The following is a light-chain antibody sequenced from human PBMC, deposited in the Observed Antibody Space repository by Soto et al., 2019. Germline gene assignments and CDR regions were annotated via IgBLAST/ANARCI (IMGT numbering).Light chain of an antibody. J-gene: IGLJ2*01. Sequence: QSALTQPASVSGSPGQSITISCTGTSSDVGGYNLVSWYQHHPGKAPKLMIYEGSKRPSGVSNRFSGSKSGNTASLTISGLQTEDEADYYCCSYAGSSNLVAFGGGTKVTVL. CDR2: EGS. V-gene: IGLV2-23*01. CDR3: CSYAGSSNLVA. CDR1: SSDVGGYNL.